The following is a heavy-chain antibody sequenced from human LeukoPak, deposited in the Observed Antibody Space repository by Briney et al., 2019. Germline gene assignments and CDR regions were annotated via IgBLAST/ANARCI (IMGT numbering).Heavy chain of an antibody. CDR3: ARDATGGYDFWSGSNDYYYMDV. Sequence: PGGSLRLSCAASGFTFSSYSMNWVRQAPGKGLEWVSSISSSSSYIYYADSVKGRFTISRDNAKNSLYLQMNSLRAEDTAVYYCARDATGGYDFWSGSNDYYYMDVWGKGTTDTVSS. CDR2: ISSSSSYI. J-gene: IGHJ6*03. V-gene: IGHV3-21*01. CDR1: GFTFSSYS. D-gene: IGHD3-3*01.